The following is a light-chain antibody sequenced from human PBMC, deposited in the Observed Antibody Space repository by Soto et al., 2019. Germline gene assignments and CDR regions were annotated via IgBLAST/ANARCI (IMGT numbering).Light chain of an antibody. V-gene: IGKV3-11*01. CDR3: QKYNSAPQT. J-gene: IGKJ1*01. CDR2: EIS. Sequence: EIVLTQSPATLSLSPGERATLSCRASQSVNSDLAWFQQKPGQAPRLLIYEISNRATGIPARFSGSGSGTDYTLTISSLQPEDVATYYCQKYNSAPQTCGPGTKVDIK. CDR1: QSVNSD.